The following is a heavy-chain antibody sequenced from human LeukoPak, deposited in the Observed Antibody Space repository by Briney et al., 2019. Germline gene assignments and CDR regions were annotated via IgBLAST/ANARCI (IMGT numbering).Heavy chain of an antibody. CDR1: GFTFSSYW. CDR2: INSDGRDT. D-gene: IGHD4-17*01. Sequence: GGSLRLSCAASGFTFSSYWMHRVRQAPGKGLVWDSRINSDGRDTSYADSVKGRFTITRDNAKNTLYLQMNSLRVEDTAVYYCARAGPDYGDRNLNWLDPWGQGTLVTVSS. CDR3: ARAGPDYGDRNLNWLDP. J-gene: IGHJ5*02. V-gene: IGHV3-74*01.